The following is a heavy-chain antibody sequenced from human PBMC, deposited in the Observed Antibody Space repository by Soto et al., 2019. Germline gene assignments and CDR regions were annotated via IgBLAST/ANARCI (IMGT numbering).Heavy chain of an antibody. CDR1: GGSISSYY. CDR2: IYYSGST. D-gene: IGHD3-10*01. Sequence: SETLSLTCTVSGGSISSYYWSWIRQPPGKGLEWIGYIYYSGSTNYNPSLKSRVTISVDTSKNQFSLKLSSVTAADMAVYYCARDAGINGAFDIWGQGTMVTVSS. V-gene: IGHV4-59*01. CDR3: ARDAGINGAFDI. J-gene: IGHJ3*02.